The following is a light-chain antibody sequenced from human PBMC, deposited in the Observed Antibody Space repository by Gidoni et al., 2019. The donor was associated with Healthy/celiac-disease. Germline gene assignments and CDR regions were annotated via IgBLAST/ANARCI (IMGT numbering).Light chain of an antibody. CDR1: QSISSY. CDR3: QQSYSTPLT. CDR2: AAS. J-gene: IGKJ4*01. V-gene: IGKV1-39*01. Sequence: DIQMTQSPSSLSASVGDRVTITCRASQSISSYLNWYQQKPGKAPKLLFYAASSLQSGVPSRFSGSGSGTDFTLTSSSLQPEDFATCYCQQSYSTPLTFGGGTKVEIK.